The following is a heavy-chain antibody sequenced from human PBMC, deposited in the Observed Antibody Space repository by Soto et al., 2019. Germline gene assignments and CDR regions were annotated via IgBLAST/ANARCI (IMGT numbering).Heavy chain of an antibody. Sequence: PSETLSLTCTVSGGSISSSSYYWGWIRQPPGKGLEWIGSIYYSGSTYYNPSLKSRVTISVDTSKNQFSLKLSSVTVADTAVFYCLRQWVVAVAGTRHHNWFDPWGQGTLVTVSS. J-gene: IGHJ5*02. CDR3: LRQWVVAVAGTRHHNWFDP. D-gene: IGHD6-19*01. CDR1: GGSISSSSYY. CDR2: IYYSGST. V-gene: IGHV4-39*01.